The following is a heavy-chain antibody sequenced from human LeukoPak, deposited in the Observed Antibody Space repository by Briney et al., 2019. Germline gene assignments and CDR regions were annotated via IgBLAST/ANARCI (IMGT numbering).Heavy chain of an antibody. J-gene: IGHJ3*02. V-gene: IGHV4-4*07. CDR1: GGSISSYY. CDR2: IYTSGST. Sequence: SETLSLTCTASGGSISSYYWSWIRQPAGKGLEWIGRIYTSGSTNYNPSLKSRVTISVDKSKNQFSLKLSSVTAADTAVYYCAGDSSGYLGAFDIWGQGTMVTVSS. D-gene: IGHD3-22*01. CDR3: AGDSSGYLGAFDI.